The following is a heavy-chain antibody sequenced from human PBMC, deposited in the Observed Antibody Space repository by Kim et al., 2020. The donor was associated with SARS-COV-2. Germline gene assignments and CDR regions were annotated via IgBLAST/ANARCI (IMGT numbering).Heavy chain of an antibody. CDR3: ARARGVDY. J-gene: IGHJ4*02. V-gene: IGHV3-7*01. Sequence: GGSLRLSCAASGFTFRSYSMTWVRQAPGKGLEWVANINQDGSHKYYVDSVKGRFTISRDNAKNSLYLQMSSLRAEDTAVYYCARARGVDYWGPGTLVTVSS. CDR1: GFTFRSYS. CDR2: INQDGSHK. D-gene: IGHD3-10*01.